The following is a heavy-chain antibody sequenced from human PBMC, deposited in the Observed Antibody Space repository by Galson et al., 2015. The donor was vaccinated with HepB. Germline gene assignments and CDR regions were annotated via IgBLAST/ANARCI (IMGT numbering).Heavy chain of an antibody. CDR2: TYYRSKWYS. V-gene: IGHV6-1*01. CDR1: GDSVSSNSAA. Sequence: CAISGDSVSSNSAAWNWIRRSPSRGLEWLGRTYYRSKWYSDYAVSVKSRITINPDTSKNQFSLQLNSATPEDTAVYYCARGPSYFQHWGQGTLVTVSS. CDR3: ARGPSYFQH. J-gene: IGHJ1*01.